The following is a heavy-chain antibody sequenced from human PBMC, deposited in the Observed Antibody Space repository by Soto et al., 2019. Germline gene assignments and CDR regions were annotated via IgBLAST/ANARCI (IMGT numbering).Heavy chain of an antibody. V-gene: IGHV2-5*02. J-gene: IGHJ4*02. CDR1: GFSLSTSGVG. CDR2: IYWDDDK. CDR3: ALNAAAAGTFLPFDY. Sequence: QITLKESGPTLVKPTQTLALTCTFSGFSLSTSGVGVGWIRQPPGKALEWLALIYWDDDKRYSPSLKSRLTITKDTSKNQVVLTMTNMDPVDTATYYCALNAAAAGTFLPFDYWGQGTLVTVSS. D-gene: IGHD6-13*01.